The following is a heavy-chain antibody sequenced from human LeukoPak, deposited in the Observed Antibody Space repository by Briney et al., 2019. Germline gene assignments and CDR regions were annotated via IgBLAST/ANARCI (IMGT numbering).Heavy chain of an antibody. CDR3: AKEVTRGYYYDSSGLDY. Sequence: GGSLRLSCAASGFTFSSYAMSWVRHAPGKGLEWVSAISGSGGSTYYADSVKGRFTISRDNSKNTLYLQMNSLRAEDTAVYYCAKEVTRGYYYDSSGLDYWGQGTLVTVSS. D-gene: IGHD3-22*01. CDR1: GFTFSSYA. V-gene: IGHV3-23*01. CDR2: ISGSGGST. J-gene: IGHJ4*02.